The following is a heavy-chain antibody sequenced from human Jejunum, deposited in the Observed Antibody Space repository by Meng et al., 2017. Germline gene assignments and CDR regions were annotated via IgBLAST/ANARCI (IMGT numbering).Heavy chain of an antibody. D-gene: IGHD1-1*01. Sequence: QLQMPEAGPRLPQTPTTPSLPCTVSGESIVSGGSYGTWVRQHPGKGLEWNGYIFYSGSSSYNPSLKSRITIAVDTFKNQFSLTLRSVTAADTAVYYCARDGQQLGRYWLDPWGQGTLVTVSS. CDR3: ARDGQQLGRYWLDP. CDR2: IFYSGSS. CDR1: GESIVSGGSY. J-gene: IGHJ5*02. V-gene: IGHV4-31*03.